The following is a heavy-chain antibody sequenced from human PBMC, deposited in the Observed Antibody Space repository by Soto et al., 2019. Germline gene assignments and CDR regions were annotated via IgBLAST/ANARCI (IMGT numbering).Heavy chain of an antibody. CDR2: IYYIGST. CDR3: ARSQTTVTSYDY. V-gene: IGHV4-31*03. CDR1: GGSISRGGYY. Sequence: SETLSLTCTVSGGSISRGGYYWNLIRQHPGKGLEWIGYIYYIGSTYYNPSLKSRVTISVDRSKNQFSLKLSSVTAADTAVYYCARSQTTVTSYDYWGQGTLVTVSS. J-gene: IGHJ4*02. D-gene: IGHD4-17*01.